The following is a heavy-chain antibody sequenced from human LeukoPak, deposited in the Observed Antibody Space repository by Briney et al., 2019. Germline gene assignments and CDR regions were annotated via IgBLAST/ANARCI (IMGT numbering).Heavy chain of an antibody. CDR3: VREDGARAHHTFDL. J-gene: IGHJ3*01. CDR1: RFTFSRYD. Sequence: GALRLSCTASRFTFSRYDMNWGRQAPGKGLEWGSYISIDYSTIYYSHSVKGGFTISRDTAKNSMYLQMHSLRVDDTAVYYCVREDGARAHHTFDLWGHGTMVTVSS. CDR2: ISIDYSTI. D-gene: IGHD4/OR15-4a*01. V-gene: IGHV3-48*03.